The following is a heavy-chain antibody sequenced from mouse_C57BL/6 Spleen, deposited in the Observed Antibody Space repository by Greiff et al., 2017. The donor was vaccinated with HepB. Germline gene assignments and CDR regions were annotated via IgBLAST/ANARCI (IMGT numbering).Heavy chain of an antibody. V-gene: IGHV1-69*01. CDR1: GYTFTSYW. Sequence: QVQLQQPGAELVMPGASVKLSCKASGYTFTSYWMHWVKQRPGQGLEWIGEIDPSDSYINYNQKFKGKSTLTVDKSSSTAYMQLSSLTSEDSAVYYCARTGDYSNPWFAYWGQGTLVTVSA. D-gene: IGHD2-5*01. CDR3: ARTGDYSNPWFAY. CDR2: IDPSDSYI. J-gene: IGHJ3*01.